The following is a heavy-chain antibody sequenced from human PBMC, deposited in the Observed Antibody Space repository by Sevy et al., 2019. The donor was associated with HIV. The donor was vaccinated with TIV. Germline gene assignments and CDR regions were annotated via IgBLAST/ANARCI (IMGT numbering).Heavy chain of an antibody. J-gene: IGHJ6*02. CDR3: ARVSGWHLRYGMDV. D-gene: IGHD6-19*01. Sequence: ASVKVSCKASGFNFASYDIYWVRQATGQGLEWMGWMNTNTGNTGFAQKFQGRVTMTRNTSITTAYMVLSNLRSEDTAVYYCARVSGWHLRYGMDVWGQGTTVTVSS. V-gene: IGHV1-8*02. CDR1: GFNFASYD. CDR2: MNTNTGNT.